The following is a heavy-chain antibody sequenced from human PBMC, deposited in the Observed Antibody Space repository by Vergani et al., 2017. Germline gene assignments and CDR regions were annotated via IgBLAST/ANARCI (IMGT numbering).Heavy chain of an antibody. CDR2: IYASGTK. CDR1: GASITSGSFY. D-gene: IGHD3-10*01. CDR3: VRDSWRSDLRGVYWFDT. J-gene: IGHJ5*02. V-gene: IGHV4-61*02. Sequence: QVHLNEAGPGLVKPSQTLSLTCTVSGASITSGSFYWSWIRQPAGKGLEWIGRIYASGTKNYNPSLRSRVTLSVDTSKNQLSLKMISMTAADTAVYYCVRDSWRSDLRGVYWFDTWGQGTLVSVSS.